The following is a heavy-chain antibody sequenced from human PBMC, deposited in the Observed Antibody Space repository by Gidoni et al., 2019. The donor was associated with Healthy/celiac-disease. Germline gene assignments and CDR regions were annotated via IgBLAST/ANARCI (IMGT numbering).Heavy chain of an antibody. V-gene: IGHV3-66*02. CDR1: GFTVSSNY. D-gene: IGHD3-10*01. CDR3: AREAEGSGSYYNNDY. J-gene: IGHJ4*02. Sequence: EVQLVESGGGLVQPGGSLRLSCAASGFTVSSNYMSWVRQAPGKGLEWVSVIYSGGSTYYADSVKGRFTISRDNSKNTLYLQMNSLRAEDTAVYYCAREAEGSGSYYNNDYWGQGTLVTVSS. CDR2: IYSGGST.